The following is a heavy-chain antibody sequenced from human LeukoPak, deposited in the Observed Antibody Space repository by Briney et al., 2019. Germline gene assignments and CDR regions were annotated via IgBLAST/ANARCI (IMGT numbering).Heavy chain of an antibody. J-gene: IGHJ3*02. D-gene: IGHD5-18*01. CDR3: ARPREEGTAMGLRAFDI. Sequence: GESLKISCKGSGYSFTTYWIGWVRQVPGKGLEWMVIIYPGDSDVRYSPSFQGQVTILADKSISTAYLQWSSLKASDTAMYYCARPREEGTAMGLRAFDIWGQGTMVTVSS. CDR2: IYPGDSDV. CDR1: GYSFTTYW. V-gene: IGHV5-51*01.